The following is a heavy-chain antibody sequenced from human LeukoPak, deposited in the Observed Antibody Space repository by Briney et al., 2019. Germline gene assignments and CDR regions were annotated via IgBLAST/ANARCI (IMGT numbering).Heavy chain of an antibody. CDR1: GFTFSSYS. D-gene: IGHD3-22*01. CDR2: ISSSSSYI. CDR3: ARDRAQTISGYPDY. V-gene: IGHV3-21*01. J-gene: IGHJ4*02. Sequence: PGGSLRLSCAASGFTFSSYSMNWVRQAPGKGLEWVSSISSSSSYIYYADSVKGRFTISRDNAKNSLYLQMNSLRAEDTAVYYCARDRAQTISGYPDYWGQGTLVTVSS.